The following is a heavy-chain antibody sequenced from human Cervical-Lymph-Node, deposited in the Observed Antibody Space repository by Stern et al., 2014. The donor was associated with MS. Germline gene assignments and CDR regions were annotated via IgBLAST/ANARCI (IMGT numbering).Heavy chain of an antibody. D-gene: IGHD6-19*01. J-gene: IGHJ1*01. V-gene: IGHV5-51*01. Sequence: EVQLVESGAEVKKPGESLRLSCTGSGYIFSTYWIGWVRQMPGKGLEWLGIIYPGDSDTRSSPSFQGQVTFSADKPISTAYLQWSSLKASDTAMYYCARPSNSGLFFQHWGQGTLVTVSS. CDR3: ARPSNSGLFFQH. CDR2: IYPGDSDT. CDR1: GYIFSTYW.